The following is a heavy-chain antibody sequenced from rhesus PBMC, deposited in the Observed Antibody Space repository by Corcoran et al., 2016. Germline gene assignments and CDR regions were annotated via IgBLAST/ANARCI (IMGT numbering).Heavy chain of an antibody. CDR1: GFTFSSYW. Sequence: EVQLVESGGGLAKPGGSLRLSCAASGFTFSSYWMNCVRQAPGKGREGGQVMEKTGESTYDADTVKGRCTITRENSKNTLSRQMNSLRAEDTAVYYCAEDGGGYYGLDSWGQGVVVTVSS. J-gene: IGHJ6*01. CDR3: AEDGGGYYGLDS. D-gene: IGHD2-39*02. V-gene: IGHV3S25*01. CDR2: MEKTGEST.